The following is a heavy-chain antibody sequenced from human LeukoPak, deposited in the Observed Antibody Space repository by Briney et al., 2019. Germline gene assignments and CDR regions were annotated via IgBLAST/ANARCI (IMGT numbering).Heavy chain of an antibody. CDR1: TGSFSGYY. CDR3: ARRGRWMYYFDY. J-gene: IGHJ4*02. V-gene: IGHV4-34*01. CDR2: INHGGSN. Sequence: PSETLSLTCAVYTGSFSGYYWSWNRQPPGKGLEWVGEINHGGSNNYNPSLKSRATISVDTSNTQFSLQLSSVTAADPAVYYCARRGRWMYYFDYWGQGTLVT. D-gene: IGHD4-23*01.